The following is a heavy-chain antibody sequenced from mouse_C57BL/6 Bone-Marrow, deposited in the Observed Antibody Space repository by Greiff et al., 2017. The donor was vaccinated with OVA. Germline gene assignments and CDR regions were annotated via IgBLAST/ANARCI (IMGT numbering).Heavy chain of an antibody. D-gene: IGHD1-1*01. CDR2: ISSGGSYT. CDR1: GFTFSSYG. V-gene: IGHV5-6*02. Sequence: EVKLMESGGDLVKPGGSLKLSCAASGFTFSSYGMSWVRQTPDKRLEWVATISSGGSYTYYPDSVKGRFTISRDNAKNTLYLQMSSLKSEDTAMYDCARRSSSYFAYWGQGTLVTVSA. J-gene: IGHJ3*01. CDR3: ARRSSSYFAY.